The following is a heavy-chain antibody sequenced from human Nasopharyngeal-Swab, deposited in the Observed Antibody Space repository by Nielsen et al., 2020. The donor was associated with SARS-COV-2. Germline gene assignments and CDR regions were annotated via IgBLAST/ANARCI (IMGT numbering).Heavy chain of an antibody. D-gene: IGHD4-23*01. V-gene: IGHV4-61*01. CDR3: ARDNTVVTSEGVDI. CDR2: IYYSGST. Sequence: SETPSLTCTVSRGSVRSGSYYWSWVRQPPGKGLEWIGYIYYSGSTNYNPSLKSRVTISVDTSKNQFSLKLSSVTAADTAVYYCARDNTVVTSEGVDIWGQGTMVTVSS. J-gene: IGHJ3*02. CDR1: RGSVRSGSYY.